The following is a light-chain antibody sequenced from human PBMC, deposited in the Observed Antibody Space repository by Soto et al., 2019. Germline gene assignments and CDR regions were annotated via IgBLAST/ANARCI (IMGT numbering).Light chain of an antibody. V-gene: IGKV1-5*03. Sequence: DTQMTQSPSTLSASVGDRVTITCRASQSISNCLAWYQQRPGRAPNLLIHTASTLKSGVPSRFSGSGSGTEFTLTISSLQPDDFATYYCQQYKSYSPTFDQGTKVEIK. CDR1: QSISNC. CDR2: TAS. J-gene: IGKJ1*01. CDR3: QQYKSYSPT.